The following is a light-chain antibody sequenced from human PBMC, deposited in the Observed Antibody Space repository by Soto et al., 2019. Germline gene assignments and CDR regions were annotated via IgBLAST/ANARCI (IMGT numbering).Light chain of an antibody. J-gene: IGKJ3*01. CDR1: QSVLYRSNNKNY. CDR3: QQYYNTPLT. Sequence: DIVMTQSPDSLAVSLGERATINCKSSQSVLYRSNNKNYLAWYQQKPGQPPKLLIYWASTRESGVPDRFIGSGSGTDFTLTISSLQAEDVAVYYCQQYYNTPLTFGPGTKVDLK. CDR2: WAS. V-gene: IGKV4-1*01.